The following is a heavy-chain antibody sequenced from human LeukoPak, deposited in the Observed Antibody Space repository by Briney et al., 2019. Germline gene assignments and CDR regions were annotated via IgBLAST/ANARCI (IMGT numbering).Heavy chain of an antibody. J-gene: IGHJ4*02. CDR1: GFTFSSYE. CDR3: AKVFSSGYYYDY. CDR2: ISGSGGST. D-gene: IGHD3-22*01. Sequence: GGSLRLSCAASGFTFSSYEMNWVRQAPGKGLEWVSAISGSGGSTYYADSVKGRFTISRDNSKNTLYLQMNSLRAEDTAVYYCAKVFSSGYYYDYWGQGTLVTVSS. V-gene: IGHV3-23*01.